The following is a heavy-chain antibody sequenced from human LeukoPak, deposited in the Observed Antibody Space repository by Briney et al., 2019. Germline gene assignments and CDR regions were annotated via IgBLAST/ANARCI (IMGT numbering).Heavy chain of an antibody. CDR2: IYYSGST. CDR3: ARGRDGYNLGDAFDI. V-gene: IGHV4-59*01. CDR1: GGSISSYY. D-gene: IGHD5-24*01. J-gene: IGHJ3*02. Sequence: SETLSLTCTVSGGSISSYYWSWIRQPPGKGLEWIGYIYYSGSTNYNPSLKSRVTISVDTSKNQFSLKLSSVTAADTAVYYCARGRDGYNLGDAFDIWGQGTMVTVSS.